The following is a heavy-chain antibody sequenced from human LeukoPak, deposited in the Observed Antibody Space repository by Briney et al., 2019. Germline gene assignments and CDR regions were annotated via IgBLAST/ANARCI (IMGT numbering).Heavy chain of an antibody. CDR3: ARDIRTDYYYYHYMDV. J-gene: IGHJ6*03. CDR1: GFTFSSYS. CDR2: ISSSSSTI. V-gene: IGHV3-48*04. D-gene: IGHD1-1*01. Sequence: GGSLRLSCAASGFTFSSYSMNWVRQAPGKGLEWVSYISSSSSTIYYADSVKGRFTISRDNAKNSLYLRMNSLRAEDTAVYYCARDIRTDYYYYHYMDVWGKGTTVTVSS.